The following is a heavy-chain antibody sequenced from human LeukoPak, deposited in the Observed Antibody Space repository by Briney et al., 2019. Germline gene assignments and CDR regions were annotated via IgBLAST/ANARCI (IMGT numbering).Heavy chain of an antibody. CDR2: VIPIFGTA. D-gene: IGHD3-22*01. CDR3: ARHYYDTSAYPAYYDAFDI. V-gene: IGHV1-69*06. J-gene: IGHJ3*02. Sequence: SVKVSCKASVGTFGSYAISWVRQAPGQGLEWRGGVIPIFGTANYAQKFQGRVTITADRSTSTAYMELSSLRSGDTAVYYCARHYYDTSAYPAYYDAFDIWGQGTMVTVSS. CDR1: VGTFGSYA.